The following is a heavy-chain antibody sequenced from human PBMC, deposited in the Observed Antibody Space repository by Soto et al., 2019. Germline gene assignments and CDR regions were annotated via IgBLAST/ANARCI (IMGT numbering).Heavy chain of an antibody. Sequence: TLSLTCTVSGGSISSGGYYWSWMRQHPGKGLEWIGYIYYSGSTYYNPSLKSRVTISVDMSDDQFSLRLGSVTDADTAVYYCARADDSSGYPDAFDIWGQGTMVTVSS. J-gene: IGHJ3*02. V-gene: IGHV4-31*03. CDR2: IYYSGST. D-gene: IGHD3-22*01. CDR1: GGSISSGGYY. CDR3: ARADDSSGYPDAFDI.